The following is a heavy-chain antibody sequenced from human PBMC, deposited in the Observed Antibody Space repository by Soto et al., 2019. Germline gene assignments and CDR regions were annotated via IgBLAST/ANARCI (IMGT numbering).Heavy chain of an antibody. CDR3: ARGGITIFGVVNSYYDYMDV. Sequence: GASVKVSCKASGYTFTSYDINWVRQATGQGLEWMGWMNPNSGNTGYAQKFQGRVTMTRNTSISTAYMELSSLRSEDTAVYYCARGGITIFGVVNSYYDYMDVWGKGTTVTVSS. CDR1: GYTFTSYD. J-gene: IGHJ6*03. V-gene: IGHV1-8*01. D-gene: IGHD3-3*01. CDR2: MNPNSGNT.